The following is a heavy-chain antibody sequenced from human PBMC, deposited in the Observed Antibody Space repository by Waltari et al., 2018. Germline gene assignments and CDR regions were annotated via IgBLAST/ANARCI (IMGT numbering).Heavy chain of an antibody. V-gene: IGHV1-2*02. D-gene: IGHD1-26*01. CDR2: IHPNRGGT. Sequence: QVQLVQSGAEVKKPGASVKVSCKTSGYAFTSYYMHWVRQAPGQGLEWMGWIHPNRGGTNYAQKYQGRITMTRDTSISTVYMELSRLISNDTAVYYCARSYQSGSYSDYWGQGTPVTVSS. CDR3: ARSYQSGSYSDY. CDR1: GYAFTSYY. J-gene: IGHJ4*02.